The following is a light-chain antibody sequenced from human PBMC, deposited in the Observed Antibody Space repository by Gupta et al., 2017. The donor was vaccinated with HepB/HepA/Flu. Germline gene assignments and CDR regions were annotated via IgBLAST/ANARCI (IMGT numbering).Light chain of an antibody. CDR1: QSVSTTY. Sequence: EIVLPPSPGTLSLSPGERATLSCRASQSVSTTYLAWYQQKPGQAPRLLTYGPSTRATGIPDRFSGSGSGTDFALTIDRLEPEDFAVYYCQQYDGSSYTFGQGTKLEI. J-gene: IGKJ2*01. V-gene: IGKV3-20*01. CDR3: QQYDGSSYT. CDR2: GPS.